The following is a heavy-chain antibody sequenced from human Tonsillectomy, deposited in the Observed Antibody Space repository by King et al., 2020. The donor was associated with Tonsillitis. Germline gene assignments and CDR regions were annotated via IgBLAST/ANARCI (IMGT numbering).Heavy chain of an antibody. J-gene: IGHJ4*02. D-gene: IGHD3-16*02. V-gene: IGHV1-18*04. CDR1: GYTFTSYG. CDR2: ISAYNGNT. Sequence: VQLVESGAEVKKPGASVKVSCKASGYTFTSYGISWVRQAPGQGLEWMGWISAYNGNTNYAQKLRGRVTMTTDTSTSTAYMELRSLRSDDTAVYYCARAYYDYIWGSYRYTAVDYWGQGTLVTVSS. CDR3: ARAYYDYIWGSYRYTAVDY.